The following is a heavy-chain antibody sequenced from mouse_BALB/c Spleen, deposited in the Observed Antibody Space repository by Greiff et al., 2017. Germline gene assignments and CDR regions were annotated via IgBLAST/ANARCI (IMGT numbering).Heavy chain of an antibody. D-gene: IGHD1-1*01. CDR3: NALITTVVGGGYFDV. CDR1: GYTFSSYW. V-gene: IGHV1-9*01. Sequence: QVQLQQSGAELMKPGASVKISCKATGYTFSSYWIEWVKQRPGHGLEWIGEILPGSGSTNYNEKFKGKATFTADTSSNTAYMQLSSLTSEDTAVYYCNALITTVVGGGYFDVWGAGTTVTVSS. J-gene: IGHJ1*01. CDR2: ILPGSGST.